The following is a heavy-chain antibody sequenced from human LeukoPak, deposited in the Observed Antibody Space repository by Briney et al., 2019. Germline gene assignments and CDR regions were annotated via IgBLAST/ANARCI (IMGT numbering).Heavy chain of an antibody. Sequence: SETLSLTCSVSGGSISSDDYCWNWIRQHPGKGLEWIGYIYYSGSTYYNPSLKSRVALSVDTSKNQFSLKLSSLTAADTAVYYCARGGHIAVAVSEYYFDYWGQGTLVTVSS. CDR3: ARGGHIAVAVSEYYFDY. D-gene: IGHD6-19*01. V-gene: IGHV4-31*03. J-gene: IGHJ4*02. CDR2: IYYSGST. CDR1: GGSISSDDYC.